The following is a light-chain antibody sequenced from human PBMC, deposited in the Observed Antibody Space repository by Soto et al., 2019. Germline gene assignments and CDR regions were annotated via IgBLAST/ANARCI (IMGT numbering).Light chain of an antibody. J-gene: IGKJ2*01. V-gene: IGKV1-5*03. CDR2: KAS. CDR3: QKYNSYPYT. Sequence: DIHMTQSPSTLSASVADRATIACRASPSTSSWLPWYNQKPGKAPKILIYKASILEIGVPSRFSGTGSGTEFTLTISSLETGDFGTYFCQKYNSYPYTFRQGAK. CDR1: PSTSSW.